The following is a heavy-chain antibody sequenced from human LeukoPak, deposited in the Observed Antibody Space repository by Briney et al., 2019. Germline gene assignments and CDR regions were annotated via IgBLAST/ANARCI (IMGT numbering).Heavy chain of an antibody. J-gene: IGHJ3*02. CDR2: INAGNGNT. Sequence: ASVKVSCKASGYTFTSYAMHWVRQAPGQRLEWMGWINAGNGNTKYSQEFQGRVTITRDTSASTAYMELSSLRSEDMAVYYCAGDTKDFDWSPGAFDIWGQGTMVTVSS. CDR1: GYTFTSYA. CDR3: AGDTKDFDWSPGAFDI. D-gene: IGHD3-9*01. V-gene: IGHV1-3*03.